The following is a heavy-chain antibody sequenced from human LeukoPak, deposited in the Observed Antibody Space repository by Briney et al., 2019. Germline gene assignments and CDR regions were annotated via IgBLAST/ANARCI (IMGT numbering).Heavy chain of an antibody. CDR2: IYHSGST. CDR1: GGSISSSNW. V-gene: IGHV4-4*02. J-gene: IGHJ6*02. Sequence: SGTLSLTCAVSGGSISSSNWWSWVRQPPGKGLEWIGEIYHSGSTNYYPSLKSRVTISVDTSKNQFSLKLSSVTAADTAVYYCARHVSTSSCGADCYSGGLDVWGQGTTVTVSS. D-gene: IGHD2-21*02. CDR3: ARHVSTSSCGADCYSGGLDV.